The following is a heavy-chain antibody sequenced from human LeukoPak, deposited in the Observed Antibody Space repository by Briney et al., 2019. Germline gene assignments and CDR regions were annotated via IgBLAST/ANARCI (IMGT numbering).Heavy chain of an antibody. J-gene: IGHJ4*02. V-gene: IGHV3-23*01. Sequence: GGSLRLSCAASGFTFNNYAMTWVRQAPGKELEWVSTVTGRGDTHYADSVRGRFDISRDNSQHTVYLRMNSLRADDTAVYYCAKGNDLAQWVVFESWGQGTLVTVSS. CDR2: VTGRGDT. CDR1: GFTFNNYA. CDR3: AKGNDLAQWVVFES. D-gene: IGHD6-19*01.